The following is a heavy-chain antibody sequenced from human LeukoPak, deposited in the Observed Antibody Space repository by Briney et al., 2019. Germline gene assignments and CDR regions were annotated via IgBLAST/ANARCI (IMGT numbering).Heavy chain of an antibody. CDR1: GYTLTELS. CDR3: ATDRGSGYDPWYFDY. D-gene: IGHD5-12*01. Sequence: GASVKVSCKVSGYTLTELSMHWVRQAPGKGLEWMGGFDPEDDETIYAQKFQGRVTMTEDTSTDTAYMELSSLRSEDTAVYYCATDRGSGYDPWYFDYWGQGTLVTVSS. CDR2: FDPEDDET. J-gene: IGHJ4*02. V-gene: IGHV1-24*01.